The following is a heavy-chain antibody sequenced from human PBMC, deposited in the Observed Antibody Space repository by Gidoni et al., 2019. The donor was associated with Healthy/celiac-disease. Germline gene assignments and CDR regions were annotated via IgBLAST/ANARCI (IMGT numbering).Heavy chain of an antibody. CDR2: INPSGGST. V-gene: IGHV1-46*01. CDR1: GYTFTSYY. Sequence: QVQLVQSGAEVKKPGASVKVSCKASGYTFTSYYMHWVRQAPGQGLEWMGIINPSGGSTSYAQKFQGKVTMTRNTSTSTVYMGLSSLRSEDTAVYYCAREGVGMATISGYFDLWGRGTLVTVSS. J-gene: IGHJ2*01. D-gene: IGHD2-21*01. CDR3: AREGVGMATISGYFDL.